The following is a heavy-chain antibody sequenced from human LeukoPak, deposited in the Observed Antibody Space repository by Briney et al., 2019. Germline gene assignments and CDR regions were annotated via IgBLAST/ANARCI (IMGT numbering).Heavy chain of an antibody. CDR1: GGSISSYY. D-gene: IGHD3-3*01. CDR3: AGDGRYYDFWSGYWTRDHYYYYYMDV. Sequence: PSETLSLTCTVSGGSISSYYWSWIRQPAGKGLEWIGRIYTSGSTNYNPSLKSRVTMSVDTSKNQFSLKLSSVTAADTAVYYCAGDGRYYDFWSGYWTRDHYYYYYMDVWGKGTTVTVSS. V-gene: IGHV4-4*07. J-gene: IGHJ6*03. CDR2: IYTSGST.